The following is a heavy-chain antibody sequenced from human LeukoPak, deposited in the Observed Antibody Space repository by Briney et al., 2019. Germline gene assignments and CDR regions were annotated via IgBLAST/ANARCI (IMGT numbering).Heavy chain of an antibody. CDR3: LCLSQPP. Sequence: GGSLRLSCVASGFTFSSHSMNWVRQAPGKGLEWVSSISMTGSYVYYADSVKGRFTISRDNAKNSLYLQMNSLRAEDTAVYYCLCLSQPPWGQGTLVTVSS. V-gene: IGHV3-21*01. D-gene: IGHD1-14*01. CDR1: GFTFSSHS. J-gene: IGHJ5*02. CDR2: ISMTGSYV.